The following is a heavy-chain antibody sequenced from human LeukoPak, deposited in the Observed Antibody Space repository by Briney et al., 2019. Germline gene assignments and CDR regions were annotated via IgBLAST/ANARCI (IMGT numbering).Heavy chain of an antibody. CDR2: INHSGST. D-gene: IGHD3-16*02. J-gene: IGHJ6*02. V-gene: IGHV4-34*01. CDR1: GGSFSGYY. CDR3: ARWHDYVWGSYRFYYGMDV. Sequence: SETLSLTCAVYGGSFSGYYWSWIRQPPGKGLEWIGEINHSGSTNYNPSLKSRVTISVDTSKNQFSLKLSSVTAADTAVYCCARWHDYVWGSYRFYYGMDVWGQGTTVTVSS.